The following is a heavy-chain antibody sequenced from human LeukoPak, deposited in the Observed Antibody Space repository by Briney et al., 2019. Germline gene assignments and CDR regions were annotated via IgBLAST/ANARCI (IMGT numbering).Heavy chain of an antibody. CDR3: ARDDDTGSYFGQDVFDI. D-gene: IGHD1-26*01. Sequence: GGSLRLSCAASGFTFSSYGMSWVRQAPGKGLEWVSAISGSGGSTYYADSVKGRFTISRETATDSVFLQMNSLRADDTAVYYCARDDDTGSYFGQDVFDIWGQGTMVTVAS. CDR1: GFTFSSYG. V-gene: IGHV3-23*01. J-gene: IGHJ3*02. CDR2: ISGSGGST.